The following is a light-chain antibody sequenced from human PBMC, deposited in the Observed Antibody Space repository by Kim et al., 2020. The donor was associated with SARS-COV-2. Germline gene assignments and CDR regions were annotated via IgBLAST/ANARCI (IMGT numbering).Light chain of an antibody. J-gene: IGLJ2*01. V-gene: IGLV2-14*03. CDR3: SSYTSSSTLV. Sequence: RSITISCTATSSDVGGYTYVSWYQQHPGKAPKLMIYDVSNRPAGVSNRFSGSKSGNTASLTISGLQAEDEADYYCSSYTSSSTLVFGGGTQLTVL. CDR2: DVS. CDR1: SSDVGGYTY.